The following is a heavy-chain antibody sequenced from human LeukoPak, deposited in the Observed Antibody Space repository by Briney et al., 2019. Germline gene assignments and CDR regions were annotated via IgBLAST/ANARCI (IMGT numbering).Heavy chain of an antibody. CDR2: ISGSGGST. Sequence: GGSLRLSCAASGFTFSSYAMSWVRQAPGKGLEWVSAISGSGGSTYYADSVKGRFTISRDNSKNTLYLLMNSLRAEDTAVYYCAQRVIAVAGTWFDPWGQGTLVTVSS. CDR3: AQRVIAVAGTWFDP. V-gene: IGHV3-23*01. D-gene: IGHD6-19*01. CDR1: GFTFSSYA. J-gene: IGHJ5*02.